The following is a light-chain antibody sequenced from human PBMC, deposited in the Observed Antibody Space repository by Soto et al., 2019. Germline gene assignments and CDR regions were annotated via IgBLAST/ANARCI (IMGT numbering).Light chain of an antibody. V-gene: IGLV1-40*01. CDR2: TDN. CDR3: QSYDKTLTAYV. J-gene: IGLJ1*01. Sequence: SVLTQPPSVSGAPGQRVTISCTGSSSNIGAGYDVHWYHQLPGTAPKLLVSTDNHRPSGVPDRLSASKSGASASLAITGLQAEDEAHYYCQSYDKTLTAYVFGTGTKVTVL. CDR1: SSNIGAGYD.